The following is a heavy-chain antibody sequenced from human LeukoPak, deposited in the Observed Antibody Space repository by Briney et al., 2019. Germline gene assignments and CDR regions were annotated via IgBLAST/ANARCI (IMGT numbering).Heavy chain of an antibody. D-gene: IGHD1-26*01. CDR3: AKDQTAKVGATLDY. V-gene: IGHV3-23*01. CDR1: GFTFSSYA. J-gene: IGHJ4*02. CDR2: ISGSGGST. Sequence: GGCLRLSCAASGFTFSSYAMSWVRQAPGKGLEWVSAISGSGGSTYYADSVKGRFTISRDNSKYTLYLQMNSLRAEDTAVYYCAKDQTAKVGATLDYWGQGTLVTVSS.